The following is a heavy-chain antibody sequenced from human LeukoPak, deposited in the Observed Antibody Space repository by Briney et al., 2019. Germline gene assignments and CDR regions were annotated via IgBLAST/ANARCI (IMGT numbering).Heavy chain of an antibody. D-gene: IGHD3-9*01. V-gene: IGHV4-59*08. CDR1: GGSISSYY. CDR2: ISYSGST. CDR3: ARQGYDILTGYIDAFDI. J-gene: IGHJ3*02. Sequence: SETLSLTRTVSGGSISSYYWSWIRQPPGKGLEWIGYISYSGSTNYNPSLKRRGTISIDTSKNQFSLKLRSVTAADTAIYYCARQGYDILTGYIDAFDIWGQGTMVTVSS.